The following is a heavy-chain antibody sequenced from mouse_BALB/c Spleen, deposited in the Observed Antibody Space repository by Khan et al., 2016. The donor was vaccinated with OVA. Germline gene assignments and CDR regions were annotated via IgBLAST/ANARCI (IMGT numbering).Heavy chain of an antibody. CDR2: ISYSCST. J-gene: IGHJ2*01. V-gene: IGHV3-2*02. CDR1: GYSITSGYG. Sequence: EVQLQESGPGLVKPSQSLSLTCTVTGYSITSGYGWNWIRQFSGNTLEWMGYISYSCSTNYNPSLKSRISITRDTSKNQFFLQLNSVTTEDTATYYCARTARIKYWGQGTTLTVSS. CDR3: ARTARIKY. D-gene: IGHD1-2*01.